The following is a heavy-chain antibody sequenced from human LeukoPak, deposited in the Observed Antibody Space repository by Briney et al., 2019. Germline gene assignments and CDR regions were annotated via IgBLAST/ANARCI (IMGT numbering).Heavy chain of an antibody. CDR2: INPNSGGT. V-gene: IGHV1-2*02. CDR3: ARGSMTLQYSSSRHFDY. Sequence: GASVKVSCKASGYTFTGYYMHWVRQAPGQGLEWMGWINPNSGGTNYAQKFQGRVTMTRDTSISTAYMELSRLRSDDTAVYYCARGSMTLQYSSSRHFDYWGQGTLVTVSS. J-gene: IGHJ4*02. D-gene: IGHD6-13*01. CDR1: GYTFTGYY.